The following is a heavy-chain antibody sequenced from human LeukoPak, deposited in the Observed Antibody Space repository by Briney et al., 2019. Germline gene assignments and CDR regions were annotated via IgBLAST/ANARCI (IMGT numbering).Heavy chain of an antibody. V-gene: IGHV4-4*02. CDR2: IYHSGST. D-gene: IGHD3-22*01. CDR1: GGSISGSNW. Sequence: PSGTLSLTCAVSGGSISGSNWWSWVRQSPGKGLEWIGEIYHSGSTYYNPSLKSRVTISVDTSKNQFSLKLSSVTAADTAVYYCARLRYYDSSGYYGDFDYWGQGTLVTVSS. CDR3: ARLRYYDSSGYYGDFDY. J-gene: IGHJ4*02.